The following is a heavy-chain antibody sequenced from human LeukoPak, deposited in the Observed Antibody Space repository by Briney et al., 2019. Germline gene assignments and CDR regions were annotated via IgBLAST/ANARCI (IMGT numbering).Heavy chain of an antibody. CDR1: GGSISSYY. D-gene: IGHD3-3*01. CDR3: TKGSGLYYYMDV. CDR2: IYTSGST. J-gene: IGHJ6*03. Sequence: ASVTLSLTCTVSGGSISSYYWSWIRQAAGKGLEWIGRIYTSGSTNYNPSLKSRVTISVDKSKNQFSLKLSSVTAADTTVYYCTKGSGLYYYMDVWGKGTTVTVSS. V-gene: IGHV4-4*07.